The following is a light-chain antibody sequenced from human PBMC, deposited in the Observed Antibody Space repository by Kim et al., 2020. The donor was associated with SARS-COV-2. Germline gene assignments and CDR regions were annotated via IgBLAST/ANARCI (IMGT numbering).Light chain of an antibody. Sequence: ASVEDRITITCRASQDISRYLNWYPQKPREAPKLLIYSASSLKSGVPSRFTGSGSETDITLTITSLQPEDFATYYCQQTTSAPRTFGQGTKVDIK. CDR2: SAS. J-gene: IGKJ1*01. V-gene: IGKV1-39*01. CDR1: QDISRY. CDR3: QQTTSAPRT.